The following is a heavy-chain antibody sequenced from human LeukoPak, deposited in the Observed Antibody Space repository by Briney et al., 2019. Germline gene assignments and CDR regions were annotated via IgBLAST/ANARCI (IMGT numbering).Heavy chain of an antibody. CDR2: IDTAGGTT. CDR1: GYSFRSYW. CDR3: ARDVAGADSY. J-gene: IGHJ4*02. V-gene: IGHV3-74*01. D-gene: IGHD6-19*01. Sequence: GGSLRLSCAASGYSFRSYWMHWVRQAPGKGLVWVSRIDTAGGTTDYAESVKGRFTIYRDNGQNTLYLQMNSLRAEDTAVYYCARDVAGADSYWGQGGLVTVSS.